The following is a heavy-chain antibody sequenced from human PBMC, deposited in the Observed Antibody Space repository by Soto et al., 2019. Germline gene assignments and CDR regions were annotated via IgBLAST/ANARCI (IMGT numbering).Heavy chain of an antibody. CDR3: ARVVGARTHYGMDV. J-gene: IGHJ6*02. D-gene: IGHD1-26*01. CDR1: GYTFTSYG. V-gene: IGHV1-18*01. Sequence: ASVKVSCKASGYTFTSYGISWVRQAPGQGLEWMGWISAYNGNTNYAQKLQGRVTMTTDTSTSTAYMELRSLRSDDTAVYHCARVVGARTHYGMDVWGQGTTVTVSS. CDR2: ISAYNGNT.